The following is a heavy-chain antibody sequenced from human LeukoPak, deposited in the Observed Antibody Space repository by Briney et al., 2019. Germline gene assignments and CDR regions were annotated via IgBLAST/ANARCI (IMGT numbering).Heavy chain of an antibody. D-gene: IGHD6-6*01. Sequence: ASVKVSCKASGGTFISYAISWVRQAPGQGLEWMGGIIPIFGTANYAQKFQGRVTITADESTSTAYMELSSLRSEDTAVYYCARGSAPFRSYYYMDVWGKGTTVTVSS. CDR2: IIPIFGTA. V-gene: IGHV1-69*13. J-gene: IGHJ6*03. CDR3: ARGSAPFRSYYYMDV. CDR1: GGTFISYA.